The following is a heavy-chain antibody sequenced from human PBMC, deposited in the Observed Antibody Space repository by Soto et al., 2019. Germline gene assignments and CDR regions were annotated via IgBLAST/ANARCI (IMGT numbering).Heavy chain of an antibody. V-gene: IGHV3-30*18. J-gene: IGHJ6*02. Sequence: GGSLRLSCAASGFTFSNFGMHWVRQAPGKGLEVVAFISYAGGNKYYADSVKSRFTISRDNSKTLYLQMNSLRREDTAVYYCAKDGGAGNFYYYGADVWGQGTTVTVSS. D-gene: IGHD3-16*01. CDR1: GFTFSNFG. CDR2: ISYAGGNK. CDR3: AKDGGAGNFYYYGADV.